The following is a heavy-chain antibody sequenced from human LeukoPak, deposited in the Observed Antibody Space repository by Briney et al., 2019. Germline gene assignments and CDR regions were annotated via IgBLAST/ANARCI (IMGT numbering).Heavy chain of an antibody. CDR2: MNPNSGNT. D-gene: IGHD1-26*01. CDR3: AVWASGSYYYYFDY. V-gene: IGHV1-8*01. Sequence: ASVKVSCKASGYTFTSYDINWVRQATGQGLEWMGWMNPNSGNTGYAQKFQGRVTMTRNTSMSTAYMELSSLRSEDTAVYYCAVWASGSYYYYFDYWGQGTLVTVSS. CDR1: GYTFTSYD. J-gene: IGHJ4*02.